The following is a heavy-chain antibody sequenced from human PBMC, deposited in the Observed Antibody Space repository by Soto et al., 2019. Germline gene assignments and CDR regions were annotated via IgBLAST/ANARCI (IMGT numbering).Heavy chain of an antibody. Sequence: QITLNESGPTQVKPRQTLTLTCTFSGFSLTTSGVGVGWIRQSPGKAPEWLALIYWDDDKRYSPSLKSRLTTTNATSKNQVVLTMAHLDPADTATYYCPHRVLRTVFGLVTTTAIYFDFWGQGTPVAVSS. CDR1: GFSLTTSGVG. D-gene: IGHD3-3*01. V-gene: IGHV2-5*02. CDR2: IYWDDDK. J-gene: IGHJ4*02. CDR3: PHRVLRTVFGLVTTTAIYFDF.